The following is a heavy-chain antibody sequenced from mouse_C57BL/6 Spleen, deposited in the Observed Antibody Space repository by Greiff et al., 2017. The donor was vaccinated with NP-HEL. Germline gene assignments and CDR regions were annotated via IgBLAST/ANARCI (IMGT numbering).Heavy chain of an antibody. V-gene: IGHV1-66*01. CDR1: GYSFTSYY. D-gene: IGHD2-12*01. J-gene: IGHJ3*01. CDR2: IYPGSGNT. CDR3: ALYDGGFAY. Sequence: QVQLKQSGPELVKPGASVKISCKASGYSFTSYYIHWVKQRPGQGLEWIGWIYPGSGNTKYNEKFKGKATLTADTSSSTAYMQLSSLTSEDSAVYYCALYDGGFAYWGQGTLVTVSA.